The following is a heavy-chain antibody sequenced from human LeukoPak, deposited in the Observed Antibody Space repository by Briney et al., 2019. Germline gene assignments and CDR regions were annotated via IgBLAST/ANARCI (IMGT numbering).Heavy chain of an antibody. J-gene: IGHJ4*02. CDR2: ISGSGGST. CDR3: AKESVHAAPLYGVDG. Sequence: QPGGSLRLSCAASGFTFGSYAMSWVRQPPGKGLEWVSTISGSGGSTYYADSLKGRFTISRDNSKNTLYLQMNSPRVEDTALYYCAKESVHAAPLYGVDGWGQGTQVTVSS. D-gene: IGHD1-1*01. V-gene: IGHV3-23*01. CDR1: GFTFGSYA.